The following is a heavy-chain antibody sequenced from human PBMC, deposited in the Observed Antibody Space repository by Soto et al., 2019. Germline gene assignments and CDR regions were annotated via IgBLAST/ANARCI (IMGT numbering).Heavy chain of an antibody. CDR2: ISYDGSNK. V-gene: IGHV3-30*18. Sequence: VQLVESGGGVVQPGRSLRLSCAASGFTFSSYGMHWVRQAPGKGLEWVAVISYDGSNKYYADSVKGRFTISRDNSKNTLYLQMNSLRAEDTAVYYCAKDREWLVSDYYYGMDVWGQGTTVTVSS. J-gene: IGHJ6*02. CDR3: AKDREWLVSDYYYGMDV. D-gene: IGHD6-19*01. CDR1: GFTFSSYG.